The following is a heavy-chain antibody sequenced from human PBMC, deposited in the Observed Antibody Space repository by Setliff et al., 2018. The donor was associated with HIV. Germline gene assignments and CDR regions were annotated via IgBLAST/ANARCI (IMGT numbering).Heavy chain of an antibody. CDR2: INQNGRT. Sequence: SETLSLTCAIYGGSFSNYYWSWIRHTPGRGLEWIAEINQNGRTNYNPALKSRVIVSLDTSKNHCSLHIVSVTAADTAVYFCAREKSITSAWYGGYYFDYWGQGTTVTVSS. CDR3: AREKSITSAWYGGYYFDY. D-gene: IGHD3-3*01. V-gene: IGHV4-34*01. J-gene: IGHJ4*02. CDR1: GGSFSNYY.